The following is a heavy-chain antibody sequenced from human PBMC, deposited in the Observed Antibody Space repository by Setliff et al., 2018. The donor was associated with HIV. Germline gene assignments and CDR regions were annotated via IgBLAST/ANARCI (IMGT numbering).Heavy chain of an antibody. V-gene: IGHV4-39*07. Sequence: LSLTCTVSGGSISNITYFWGWIRQPPGKGLEWIGSIFYSGNTYYNPSLKSRVTISVDTSKNQFSLKLGSVTAADTAVYYCGRYSEVLGDVWGKGTTVTVSS. D-gene: IGHD3-3*01. J-gene: IGHJ6*04. CDR2: IFYSGNT. CDR1: GGSISNITYF. CDR3: GRYSEVLGDV.